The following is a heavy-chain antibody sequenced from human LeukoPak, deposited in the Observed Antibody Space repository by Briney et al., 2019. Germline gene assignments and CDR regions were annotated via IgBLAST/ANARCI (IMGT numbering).Heavy chain of an antibody. Sequence: SETLSLTCSVSVRPISSYHWSWIRQPPGKALEWIVYFYYSGSTNYNSSLKSRVTISVDTSKNQFSLKLSSVTAADTAVYYCARTSSSGLVGEYYFDYWGQGTLVTVSS. V-gene: IGHV4-59*01. D-gene: IGHD6-19*01. CDR1: VRPISSYH. J-gene: IGHJ4*02. CDR3: ARTSSSGLVGEYYFDY. CDR2: FYYSGST.